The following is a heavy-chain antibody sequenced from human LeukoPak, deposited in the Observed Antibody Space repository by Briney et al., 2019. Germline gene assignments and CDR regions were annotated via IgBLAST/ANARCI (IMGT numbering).Heavy chain of an antibody. CDR2: ISYDGSTK. Sequence: GGSLRLYCAASGFTFSSYGMHWVRQAPGKGMEWVAVISYDGSTKYYADSVKGQFTISRDNSKNTLYLQMDSLRAEDTAVYYCAKAAAGTEYYFEYWGQGTLVTVSS. CDR1: GFTFSSYG. J-gene: IGHJ4*02. D-gene: IGHD6-13*01. V-gene: IGHV3-30*18. CDR3: AKAAAGTEYYFEY.